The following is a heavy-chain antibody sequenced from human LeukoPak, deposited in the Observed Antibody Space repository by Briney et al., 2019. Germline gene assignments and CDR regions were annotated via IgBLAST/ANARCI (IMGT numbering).Heavy chain of an antibody. Sequence: VASVKVSCKASGGTFSSYAISWVRQAPGQGLEWKGGIIPIFGTANYAQKFQGRVTITTDESTSTAYMELSSLRSEDTAVYYCARDLAAAGTYFDYWGQGTLVTVSS. CDR2: IIPIFGTA. CDR1: GGTFSSYA. V-gene: IGHV1-69*05. D-gene: IGHD6-13*01. CDR3: ARDLAAAGTYFDY. J-gene: IGHJ4*02.